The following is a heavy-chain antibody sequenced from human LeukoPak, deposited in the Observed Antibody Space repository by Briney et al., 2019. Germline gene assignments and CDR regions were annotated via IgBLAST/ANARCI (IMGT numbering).Heavy chain of an antibody. CDR2: IYTSGST. V-gene: IGHV4-61*02. D-gene: IGHD1-1*01. Sequence: SETLSPTCTVSGGSISSGSYYWSWIRQPAGKGLEWIGRIYTSGSTNYNPSLKSRVTISVDTSKNQFSLKLSSVTAADTAVYYCARDRGAGTNRYWNAYFDYWGQGTVVTVSS. J-gene: IGHJ4*02. CDR1: GGSISSGSYY. CDR3: ARDRGAGTNRYWNAYFDY.